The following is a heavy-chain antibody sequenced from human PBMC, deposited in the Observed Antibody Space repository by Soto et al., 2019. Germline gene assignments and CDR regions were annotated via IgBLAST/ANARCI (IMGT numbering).Heavy chain of an antibody. D-gene: IGHD1-26*01. CDR3: ADGGRYPYY. CDR1: GFSFRSYA. Sequence: PGGSLRLSCAASGFSFRSYAMGWVRQAPGKGLNWVSSISAGGDGTYYADSVKGRFTISRDNSKNTMYLQMTSLRADDTAVYYCADGGRYPYYWGPGTLVTVPS. CDR2: ISAGGDGT. J-gene: IGHJ4*02. V-gene: IGHV3-23*01.